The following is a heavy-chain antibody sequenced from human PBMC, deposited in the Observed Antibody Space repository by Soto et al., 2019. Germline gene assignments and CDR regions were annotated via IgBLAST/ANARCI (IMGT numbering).Heavy chain of an antibody. V-gene: IGHV4-31*03. J-gene: IGHJ4*02. D-gene: IGHD6-13*01. CDR3: ARDSGEAAGALGYFDY. CDR1: GGSIIGGGYY. CDR2: IYYSGST. Sequence: PSETLSLPCTVAGGSIIGGGYYWSWIRQHPGKGLEWIGYIYYSGSTYYNPSLKSRVTISVDTSKNQFSLKLSSVTAADTAVYYCARDSGEAAGALGYFDYWGQGTLVT.